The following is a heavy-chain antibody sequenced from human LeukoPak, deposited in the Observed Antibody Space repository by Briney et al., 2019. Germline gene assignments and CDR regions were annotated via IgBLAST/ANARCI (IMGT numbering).Heavy chain of an antibody. CDR1: GYTFTGYY. CDR2: FNPSGGST. CDR3: ARDKGGDYGGNPHFDY. V-gene: IGHV1-46*01. Sequence: ASVKVSCKASGYTFTGYYMHWVRQAPGQGLEWMGIFNPSGGSTSYAQKFQGRVTMTRDTSTSTVYMELSSLRSEDTAVYYCARDKGGDYGGNPHFDYWGQGTLVTVSS. J-gene: IGHJ4*02. D-gene: IGHD4-23*01.